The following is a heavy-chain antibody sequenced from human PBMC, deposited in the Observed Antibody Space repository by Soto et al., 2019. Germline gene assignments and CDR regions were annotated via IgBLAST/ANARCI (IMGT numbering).Heavy chain of an antibody. CDR3: ARDSPRGQYRTDAFDI. V-gene: IGHV4-31*03. CDR2: INFSGNT. CDR1: GGSITTSGYY. Sequence: QVQLQESGPGLVRPSQALSLTCTVSGGSITTSGYYWSWIRQHPGKGLEWIGYINFSGNTYYNPSLKSRLLISVDTSKNQFSLRLSPVTAADTAVYYCARDSPRGQYRTDAFDIWRQGTMVTVSS. J-gene: IGHJ3*02. D-gene: IGHD5-18*01.